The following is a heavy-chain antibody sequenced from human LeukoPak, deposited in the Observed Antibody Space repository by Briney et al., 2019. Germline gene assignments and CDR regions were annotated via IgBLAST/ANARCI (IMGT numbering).Heavy chain of an antibody. V-gene: IGHV3-21*01. J-gene: IGHJ3*02. CDR2: ISSSSSYI. Sequence: GGSLRLSCAASGFTFSTSTMNWVRQAPGKGLGWVSSISSSSSYIYYADSVKGRFAISRANAKNSLYLQMNSLRAEDTAVNYCARDWASYRPDAFDIWGQGTMVTVSS. CDR3: ARDWASYRPDAFDI. CDR1: GFTFSTST. D-gene: IGHD3-16*02.